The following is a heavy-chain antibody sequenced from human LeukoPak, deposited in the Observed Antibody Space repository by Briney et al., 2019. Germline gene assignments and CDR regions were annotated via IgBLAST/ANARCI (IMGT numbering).Heavy chain of an antibody. V-gene: IGHV4-39*07. CDR1: GGSISSSSYY. Sequence: PSETLSLTCTVSGGSISSSSYYWGWIRQPPGKGLEWIGEINHSGSTNYNPSLKSRVTISVDTSKNQFSLKLSSVTAADTAVYYCARRGYSGYVSLGWFDPWGQGTLVTVSS. J-gene: IGHJ5*02. CDR2: INHSGST. D-gene: IGHD5-12*01. CDR3: ARRGYSGYVSLGWFDP.